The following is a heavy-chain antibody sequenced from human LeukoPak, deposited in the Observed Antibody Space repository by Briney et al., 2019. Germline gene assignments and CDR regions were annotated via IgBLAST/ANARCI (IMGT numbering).Heavy chain of an antibody. CDR3: ARDVAVAGTTGWFDP. D-gene: IGHD6-19*01. J-gene: IGHJ5*02. V-gene: IGHV3-21*01. CDR1: GFTFSTNA. Sequence: GGSLRLSCAASGFTFSTNAMTWVRQAPGKGLEWVSSISSSSSYIYYADSVKGRFTISRDNAKNSLYLQMNSLRAEDTAVYYCARDVAVAGTTGWFDPWGQGTLVTVSS. CDR2: ISSSSSYI.